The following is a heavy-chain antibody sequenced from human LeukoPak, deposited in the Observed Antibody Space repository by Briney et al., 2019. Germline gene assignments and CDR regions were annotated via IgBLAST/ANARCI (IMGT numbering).Heavy chain of an antibody. CDR1: GFSSSDSV. CDR2: ISGDADVT. CDR3: AKVGYWSNNCFRTHDY. Sequence: PGGSLRLSCVAPGFSSSDSVISWVRQAPGKGLGWLSAISGDADVTYYAASVKGRFSLSRDNSWNTVYLQMNSLRAEDTATNYGAKVGYWSNNCFRTHDYWGQGAQVTVSS. D-gene: IGHD2-8*02. V-gene: IGHV3-23*01. J-gene: IGHJ4*02.